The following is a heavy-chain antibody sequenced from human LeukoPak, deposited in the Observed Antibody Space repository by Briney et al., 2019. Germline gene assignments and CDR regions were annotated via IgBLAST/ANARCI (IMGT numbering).Heavy chain of an antibody. CDR2: INPNSGDT. CDR3: ARDLPNYYDSNGYYFDY. CDR1: GYTFTGYN. D-gene: IGHD3-22*01. Sequence: ASVKVSCKASGYTFTGYNMHWVRQVPGQGLEWMGWINPNSGDTNYAQNFQGRVTITADKSTSTAYMELSSLRSEDTAVYYCARDLPNYYDSNGYYFDYWGQGTLVTVSS. V-gene: IGHV1-2*02. J-gene: IGHJ4*02.